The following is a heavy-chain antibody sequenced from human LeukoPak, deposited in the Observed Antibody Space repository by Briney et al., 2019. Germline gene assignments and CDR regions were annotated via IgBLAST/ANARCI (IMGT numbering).Heavy chain of an antibody. V-gene: IGHV1-2*06. D-gene: IGHD4-11*01. CDR1: GYPFTGYY. Sequence: ASVRVCCKASGYPFTGYYMHWVRQAPGQRLEWMGRINPNSGGTNYAQKFQGRVTMTRDTSISTACMELSRLRSDDTAVYYCARLTTITKFDYWGQGTLVTVSS. J-gene: IGHJ4*02. CDR2: INPNSGGT. CDR3: ARLTTITKFDY.